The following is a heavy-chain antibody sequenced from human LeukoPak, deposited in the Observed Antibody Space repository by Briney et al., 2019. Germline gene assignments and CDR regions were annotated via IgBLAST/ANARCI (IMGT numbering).Heavy chain of an antibody. CDR1: GGSIGGYY. J-gene: IGHJ6*04. D-gene: IGHD3-10*01. V-gene: IGHV4-4*07. CDR3: ARGGYYGSGSYTVDV. CDR2: MYTSGST. Sequence: SETLSLTCIVSGGSIGGYYWNWIRQPAGKGLEWIGRMYTSGSTNYNPSLRSRVTMSVDTSKNQFSLRLSSVTAADTAVYYCARGGYYGSGSYTVDVWGKGTTVTVSS.